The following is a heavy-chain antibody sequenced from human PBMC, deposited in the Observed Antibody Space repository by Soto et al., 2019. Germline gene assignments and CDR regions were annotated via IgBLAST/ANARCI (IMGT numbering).Heavy chain of an antibody. J-gene: IGHJ6*02. CDR1: GFTFSSYG. Sequence: QVQLVESGGGVVQPGRSLRLSCAASGFTFSSYGMHWVRQAPGKGLEWVAVISYDGSNKYYADSVKGRFTISRDNSKNTXYRXMNSLRVEDTAVYYCANAGYSRGWYRYYYYYGMDFWGQGTTVTVSS. V-gene: IGHV3-30*18. D-gene: IGHD6-19*01. CDR3: ANAGYSRGWYRYYYYYGMDF. CDR2: ISYDGSNK.